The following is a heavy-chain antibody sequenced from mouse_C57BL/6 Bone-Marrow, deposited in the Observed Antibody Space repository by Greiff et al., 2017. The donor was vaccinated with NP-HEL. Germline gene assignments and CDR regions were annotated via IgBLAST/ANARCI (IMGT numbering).Heavy chain of an antibody. Sequence: EVMLVESGGDLVKPGGSLKLSCAASGFTFSSYGMSWVRLTPDKRLEWVATISSGGSYTFYPDSVKGRYTISRDNAKNTLYLQMSSLKAEDTAMYYCARQGDYWGQGTSVTVSS. CDR1: GFTFSSYG. CDR3: ARQGDY. J-gene: IGHJ4*01. V-gene: IGHV5-6*02. CDR2: ISSGGSYT.